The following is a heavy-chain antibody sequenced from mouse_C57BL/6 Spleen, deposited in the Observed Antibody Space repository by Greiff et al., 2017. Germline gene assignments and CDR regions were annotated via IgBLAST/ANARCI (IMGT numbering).Heavy chain of an antibody. CDR1: GYTFTSYW. Sequence: VQLQQPGAELVKPGASVKLSCKASGYTFTSYWMHWVKQRPGQGLEWIGMIHPNSGSTNYNEKFKSKATLTVDKSSSTAYMQLSSLTSEDSAVYYCAREGAQAPYYFDYWGQGTTLTVSS. CDR2: IHPNSGST. CDR3: AREGAQAPYYFDY. J-gene: IGHJ2*01. V-gene: IGHV1-64*01. D-gene: IGHD3-2*02.